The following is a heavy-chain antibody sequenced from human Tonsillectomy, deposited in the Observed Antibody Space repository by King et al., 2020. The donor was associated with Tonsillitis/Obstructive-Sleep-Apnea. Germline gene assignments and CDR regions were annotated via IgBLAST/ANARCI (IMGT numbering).Heavy chain of an antibody. CDR2: ISFNSDNI. CDR1: GFTFDDYA. D-gene: IGHD3-3*01. Sequence: VQLVESGGGLVQSGRSLRLSCAASGFTFDDYAMHWVRQAPGKGLEWVSGISFNSDNIGYADSVKGRFTISRVNAKNSLYLQMNSLRGEDTALYYCTKGITIFGVADYFDYWGQGTLVSVSS. J-gene: IGHJ4*02. V-gene: IGHV3-9*01. CDR3: TKGITIFGVADYFDY.